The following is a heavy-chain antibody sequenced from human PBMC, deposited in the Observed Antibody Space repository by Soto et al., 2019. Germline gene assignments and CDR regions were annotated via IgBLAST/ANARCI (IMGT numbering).Heavy chain of an antibody. V-gene: IGHV3-30-3*01. CDR3: ARGDRVDSAVVIGARPGEYGVDV. Sequence: QVQLVESGGGVVQPGRSLRLSCAASGFTFRIYAMHWVRQAPGKGLECVAVISYDGSNKFYRDSVKGRFTISRDNSKNTLYLQINRLRYEDTAVYYCARGDRVDSAVVIGARPGEYGVDVWGQGTTVTVSS. D-gene: IGHD2-15*01. CDR1: GFTFRIYA. CDR2: ISYDGSNK. J-gene: IGHJ6*02.